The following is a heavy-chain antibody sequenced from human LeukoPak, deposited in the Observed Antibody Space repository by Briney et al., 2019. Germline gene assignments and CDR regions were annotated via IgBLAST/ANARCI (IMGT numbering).Heavy chain of an antibody. J-gene: IGHJ4*02. D-gene: IGHD2-15*01. V-gene: IGHV3-30*02. CDR3: AKDGGSCFDY. CDR1: GFTFSTYG. Sequence: GSLRLSCAASGFTFSTYGMHWVRQAPGKGLEWVAFIRYDGNNKYNADSVKGRFTISRDNSKNTLYLQMNSLTAEDTAVYYCAKDGGSCFDYWGQGTLVTVSS. CDR2: IRYDGNNK.